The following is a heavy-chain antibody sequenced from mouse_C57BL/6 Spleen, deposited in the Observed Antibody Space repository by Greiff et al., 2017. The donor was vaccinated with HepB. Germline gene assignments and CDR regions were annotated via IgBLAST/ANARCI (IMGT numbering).Heavy chain of an antibody. CDR1: GYTFTSYW. V-gene: IGHV1-74*01. Sequence: QVQLQQPGAELVKPGASVKVSCKASGYTFTSYWMHWVKQRPGQGLEWIGRLHPSDSDTNYNQKFKGKATLTVDKSSSTAYMPLSSLTSEDSAVYYCAIMGNYYGSSGYFDVWGTGTTVTVSS. J-gene: IGHJ1*03. CDR3: AIMGNYYGSSGYFDV. CDR2: LHPSDSDT. D-gene: IGHD1-1*01.